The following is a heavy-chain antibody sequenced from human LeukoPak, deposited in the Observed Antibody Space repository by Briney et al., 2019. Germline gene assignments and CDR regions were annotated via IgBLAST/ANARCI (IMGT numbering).Heavy chain of an antibody. J-gene: IGHJ4*02. Sequence: GGSLRLSCAASGFTFSSYAMSWVRQAPGKGLEWVSAISGSGGSTYYADSVKGRFTISRDNSKNTLYLQMNSLRAEDTAVYYCARDYDFWSGYLDYWGQGTLVTVSS. CDR1: GFTFSSYA. CDR3: ARDYDFWSGYLDY. V-gene: IGHV3-23*01. CDR2: ISGSGGST. D-gene: IGHD3-3*01.